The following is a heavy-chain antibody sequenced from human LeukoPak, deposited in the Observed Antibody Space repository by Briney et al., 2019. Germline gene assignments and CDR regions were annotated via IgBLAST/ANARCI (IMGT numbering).Heavy chain of an antibody. D-gene: IGHD3-22*01. CDR2: IIPIFGTA. J-gene: IGHJ4*02. CDR3: ARDGGFDYDSSGFDY. CDR1: GYSFTSYW. V-gene: IGHV1-69*01. Sequence: PGESLKISCKGSGYSFTSYWISWVRQAPGQGLEWMGGIIPIFGTANYAQKFQGRVTITADESTSTAYMELSSLRSEDTAVYYCARDGGFDYDSSGFDYWGQGTLVTVSS.